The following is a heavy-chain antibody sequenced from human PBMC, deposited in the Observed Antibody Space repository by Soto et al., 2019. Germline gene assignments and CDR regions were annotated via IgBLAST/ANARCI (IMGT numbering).Heavy chain of an antibody. D-gene: IGHD3-9*01. V-gene: IGHV1-18*01. CDR2: ISAYNGNT. CDR1: GYTFPSYG. CDR3: ARIRNYFEATSYFDY. J-gene: IGHJ4*02. Sequence: ASVKVSCKASGYTFPSYGISWVRQAPGQGLEWMGWISAYNGNTNYAQKLQGRVTMTTDTSTSTAYMELRSLRSDDTAVYYCARIRNYFEATSYFDYWGQGTLVTSPQ.